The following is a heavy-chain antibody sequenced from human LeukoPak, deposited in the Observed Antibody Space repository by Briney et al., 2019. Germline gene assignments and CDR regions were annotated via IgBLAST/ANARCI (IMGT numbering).Heavy chain of an antibody. CDR2: INPNSGGT. D-gene: IGHD2-15*01. Sequence: GASVKVSCKASGYTFTGYYMHWVRQAPGQGLEWMGWINPNSGGTNYAQKFQGRVTMTRDTSISTAYMELSRLRSEDTAVYYCAREGGVVVVVAATYYLDYWGQGTLVTVSS. V-gene: IGHV1-2*02. J-gene: IGHJ4*02. CDR3: AREGGVVVVVAATYYLDY. CDR1: GYTFTGYY.